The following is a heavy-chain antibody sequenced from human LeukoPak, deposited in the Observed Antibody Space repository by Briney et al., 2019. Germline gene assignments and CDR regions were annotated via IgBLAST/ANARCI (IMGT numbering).Heavy chain of an antibody. J-gene: IGHJ4*02. CDR2: IYYSGST. CDR3: ARSSQNFYWGDSSGYYFDY. Sequence: SETLSLTCTVSGGSINSYYWSWIRQPPGKGLEWIGYIYYSGSTNYNPSLESRVTISVDTSKNQFSLKLSSVTAADTAVYYCARSSQNFYWGDSSGYYFDYWGQGTLVTVSS. D-gene: IGHD3-22*01. CDR1: GGSINSYY. V-gene: IGHV4-59*01.